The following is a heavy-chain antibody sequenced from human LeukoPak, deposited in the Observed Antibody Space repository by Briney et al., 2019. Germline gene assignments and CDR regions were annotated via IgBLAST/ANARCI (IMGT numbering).Heavy chain of an antibody. CDR1: GGSISSGDYY. D-gene: IGHD6-13*01. V-gene: IGHV4-30-4*02. Sequence: SETLSLTCTVSGGSISSGDYYWSWIRQPPGTGLEWIGYIYYSGSTYYNPSLKSRVTISVDTSKNQFSLKLSSVTAADTAVYYCARRSYLDSSSSNWFDPWGQGTLVTVSS. CDR2: IYYSGST. J-gene: IGHJ5*02. CDR3: ARRSYLDSSSSNWFDP.